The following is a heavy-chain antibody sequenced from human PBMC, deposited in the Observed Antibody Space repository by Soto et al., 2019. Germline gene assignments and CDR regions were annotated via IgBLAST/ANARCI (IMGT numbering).Heavy chain of an antibody. Sequence: GASVKVSCKTSGYTFSGYYIHWVRQAPGQGLEWMGWINPSSGATNYVQKFQGRVTMTRDTSISTAYMELSGLRSDDTAMYYCAKTASATSCYNCYYYGLDVWGQGTTVTVS. V-gene: IGHV1-2*02. CDR1: GYTFSGYY. J-gene: IGHJ6*02. CDR2: INPSSGAT. D-gene: IGHD2-2*02. CDR3: AKTASATSCYNCYYYGLDV.